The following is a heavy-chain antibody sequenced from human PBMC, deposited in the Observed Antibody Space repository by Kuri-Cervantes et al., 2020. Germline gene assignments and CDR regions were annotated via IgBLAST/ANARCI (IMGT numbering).Heavy chain of an antibody. J-gene: IGHJ3*02. CDR2: ISWNSGSI. CDR3: ARVDFANDAFDI. CDR1: GFTFDDYA. Sequence: LKISCAASGFTFDDYAMHWVRQAPGKGLEWVSGISWNSGSIGYADSVKGRFTIARDNAKNSLYLQMNSLRAEDTAVYFCARVDFANDAFDIWGQGTMVTVSS. V-gene: IGHV3-9*01. D-gene: IGHD2-2*03.